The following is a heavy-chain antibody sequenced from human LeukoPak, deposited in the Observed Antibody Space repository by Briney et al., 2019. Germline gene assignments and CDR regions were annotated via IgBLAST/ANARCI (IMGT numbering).Heavy chain of an antibody. CDR2: ISSSGSTT. CDR1: GFTFSDYY. D-gene: IGHD3-3*01. CDR3: AKLSDFWSGPTGV. J-gene: IGHJ6*02. Sequence: GGSLRLSCAASGFTFSDYYMSWIRQAPGKGLEWVSYISSSGSTTYYADSVKGRFTISRDNSKNTLYLQMNSLRAEDTAVYYCAKLSDFWSGPTGVWGQGTTVTVSS. V-gene: IGHV3-11*01.